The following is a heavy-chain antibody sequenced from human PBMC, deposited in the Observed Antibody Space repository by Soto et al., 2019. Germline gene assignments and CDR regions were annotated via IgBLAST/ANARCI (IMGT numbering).Heavy chain of an antibody. Sequence: QVQLQESGPGLVKPSQTLSLTCTVSGGSISSGGYYWSWIRQHPGKGLEWIGYIYYSGSTYYNPSTKSRVTITAXTXQNQFSLKLSSVAAADTAVYYCARVCGGDCHYGMDVWGQGTTVTVSS. J-gene: IGHJ6*02. CDR2: IYYSGST. CDR1: GGSISSGGYY. D-gene: IGHD2-21*02. CDR3: ARVCGGDCHYGMDV. V-gene: IGHV4-31*03.